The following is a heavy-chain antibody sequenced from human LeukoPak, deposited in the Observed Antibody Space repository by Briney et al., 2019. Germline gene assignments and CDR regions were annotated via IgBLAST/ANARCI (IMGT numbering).Heavy chain of an antibody. Sequence: ASVKVSCKGSGYTFTGYYIHWVRQAPGQGLEWMGWISAYNGNTNYAQKLQGRVTMTTDTSTSTAYMELRSLRSDDTAVYYCARDGGGDPDFDYWGQGTLVTVSS. CDR3: ARDGGGDPDFDY. CDR1: GYTFTGYY. V-gene: IGHV1-18*04. CDR2: ISAYNGNT. D-gene: IGHD2-21*01. J-gene: IGHJ4*02.